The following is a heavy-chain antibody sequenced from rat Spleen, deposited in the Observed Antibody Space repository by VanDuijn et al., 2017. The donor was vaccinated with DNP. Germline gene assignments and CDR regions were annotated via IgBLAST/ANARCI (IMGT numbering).Heavy chain of an antibody. CDR1: GFSLTSYH. CDR3: TRGGQPWFAY. J-gene: IGHJ3*01. Sequence: QVQLKESGPGLVKPSETLSLTCTVSGFSLTSYHVSWVRQPPGKGLEWIAAISSGGSTYYNSALKSRLSISRDTSKSQVFLKLNILQTEDTAIYYCTRGGQPWFAYWGQGTLVTVSS. V-gene: IGHV2S12*01. CDR2: ISSGGST. D-gene: IGHD3-4*01.